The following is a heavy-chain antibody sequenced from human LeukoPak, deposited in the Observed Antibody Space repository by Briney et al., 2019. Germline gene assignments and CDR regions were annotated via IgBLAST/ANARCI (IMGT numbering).Heavy chain of an antibody. CDR2: VYYSGST. CDR3: ARQSIAARGYYYYMDV. V-gene: IGHV4-39*01. D-gene: IGHD6-6*01. Sequence: SETLSLTCTVSGGSISSSSYYWGWIRQPPGKGLEWIGSVYYSGSTHYNPSLKSQVTISVDTSKNHFSLRLSSVTAADTAVYYCARQSIAARGYYYYMDVWGKGTTVTVSS. CDR1: GGSISSSSYY. J-gene: IGHJ6*03.